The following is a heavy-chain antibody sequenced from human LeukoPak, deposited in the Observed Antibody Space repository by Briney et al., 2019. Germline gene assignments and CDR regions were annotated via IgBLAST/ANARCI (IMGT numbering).Heavy chain of an antibody. CDR2: ISSSSGYI. CDR1: GFTFSSYS. Sequence: GGSLRLSSVASGFTFSSYSMNWVRQAPGKGLEWVSSISSSSGYIYYADSVKGRFTISRDNAKKSLYLQMNSLRAEDTAVYYCAREENYKVDYWGQGTLVTVSS. D-gene: IGHD1-7*01. V-gene: IGHV3-21*01. J-gene: IGHJ4*02. CDR3: AREENYKVDY.